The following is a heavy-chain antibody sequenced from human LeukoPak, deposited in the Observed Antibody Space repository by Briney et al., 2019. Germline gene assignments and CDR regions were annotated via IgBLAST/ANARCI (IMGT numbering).Heavy chain of an antibody. V-gene: IGHV1-18*01. J-gene: IGHJ4*02. CDR2: ISAYNGNT. Sequence: ASVKVSCKASGYTFTSYGISWVRQAPGQGLEWMGWISAYNGNTNYAQKLQGRVTMTTDTSTSTAYMELRSLRSNDTAVYYCARDAHKFYDSSGYSPTVFDYWGQGTLVTVSS. D-gene: IGHD3-22*01. CDR3: ARDAHKFYDSSGYSPTVFDY. CDR1: GYTFTSYG.